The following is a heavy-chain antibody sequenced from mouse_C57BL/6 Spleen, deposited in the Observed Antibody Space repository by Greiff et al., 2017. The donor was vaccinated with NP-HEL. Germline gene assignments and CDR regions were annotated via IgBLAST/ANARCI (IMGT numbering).Heavy chain of an antibody. CDR1: GFSLTSYG. J-gene: IGHJ4*01. CDR2: IWSDGST. V-gene: IGHV2-6-1*01. D-gene: IGHD2-1*01. CDR3: ARHGGNYGYYAMDY. Sequence: VKLVESGPGLVAPSQSLSITCTVSGFSLTSYGVHWVRQPPGKGLEWLVVIWSDGSTTYNSALKSRLSISKDNSKSQVFLKMNSLQTDDTAMYYCARHGGNYGYYAMDYWGQGTSVTVSS.